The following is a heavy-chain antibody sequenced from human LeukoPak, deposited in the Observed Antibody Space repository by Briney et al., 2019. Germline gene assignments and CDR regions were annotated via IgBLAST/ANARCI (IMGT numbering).Heavy chain of an antibody. CDR1: GGSISSGGFY. CDR3: ARGGGRYCSSTSCYHDAFDI. CDR2: IYYSGGT. J-gene: IGHJ3*02. V-gene: IGHV4-31*03. Sequence: SQTLSLTCTVSGGSISSGGFYWSWIRQHPGKGLEWIGYIYYSGGTYYNPSLKSRVTISVDTSKNQFSLKLSSVTAADTAVYYCARGGGRYCSSTSCYHDAFDIWGQGTMVTVSS. D-gene: IGHD2-2*01.